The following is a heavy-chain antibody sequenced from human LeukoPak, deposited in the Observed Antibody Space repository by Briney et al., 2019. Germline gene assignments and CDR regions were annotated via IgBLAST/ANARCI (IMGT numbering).Heavy chain of an antibody. J-gene: IGHJ4*02. CDR3: ARDKGGAYYFDY. V-gene: IGHV4-59*12. Sequence: SETLSLTCTVSGGSISSYYWSWIRQPPGKGLEWIGYIYYSGSTNYNPSLKSRVTMSVDTSKNQFSLKLSSVTAADTAVYYCARDKGGAYYFDYWGQGTLVTVSS. CDR2: IYYSGST. CDR1: GGSISSYY. D-gene: IGHD2-21*01.